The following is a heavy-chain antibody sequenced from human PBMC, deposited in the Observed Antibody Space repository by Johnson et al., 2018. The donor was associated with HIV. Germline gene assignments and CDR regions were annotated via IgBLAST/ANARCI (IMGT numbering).Heavy chain of an antibody. Sequence: VQLVESGGGVVRPGGSLRLSCAAAGFTFDDYGMSWVRQAPGKGLEWVSGIHWNGGRTVYVDSMKGRFTISRDNAKNSLYLQINSLRAEDTALYYCVRGGLGYQNIHDPFDIWGQGTMVTVSS. CDR2: IHWNGGRT. CDR1: GFTFDDYG. CDR3: VRGGLGYQNIHDPFDI. D-gene: IGHD3-16*02. J-gene: IGHJ3*02. V-gene: IGHV3-20*04.